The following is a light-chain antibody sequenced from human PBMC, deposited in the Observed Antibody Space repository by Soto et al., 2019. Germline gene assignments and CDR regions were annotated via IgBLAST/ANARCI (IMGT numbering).Light chain of an antibody. J-gene: IGKJ3*01. CDR2: GAS. Sequence: EIVMTQSPATLSVSPGERATLSCRASQSVSSNLAWYQQKPGQAPRLLIYGASTRATGIPARFSGSGSGTEFTLTISSLQSEDFAVYYCQQYILGVTFVPGTKVDIK. CDR1: QSVSSN. V-gene: IGKV3-15*01. CDR3: QQYILGVT.